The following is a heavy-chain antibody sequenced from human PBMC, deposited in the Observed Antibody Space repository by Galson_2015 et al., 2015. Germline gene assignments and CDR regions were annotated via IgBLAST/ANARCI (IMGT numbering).Heavy chain of an antibody. Sequence: SLRLSCAASGFTFSSYGMHWVRQAPGKGLEWVAVISYDGSNKYYADSVKGRFTISRDNSKNTLYLQMNSLRAEDTAVYYCAKVDTADWGQGTLVTVSS. V-gene: IGHV3-30*18. D-gene: IGHD5-18*01. J-gene: IGHJ4*02. CDR1: GFTFSSYG. CDR3: AKVDTAD. CDR2: ISYDGSNK.